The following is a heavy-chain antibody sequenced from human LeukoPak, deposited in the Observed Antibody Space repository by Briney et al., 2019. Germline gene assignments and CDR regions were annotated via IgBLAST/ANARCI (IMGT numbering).Heavy chain of an antibody. J-gene: IGHJ4*02. CDR1: GYTFTDYY. Sequence: ASVKVSCKASGYTFTDYYIHWVRQAPGQGLEWMGWIDPKSGGTSFAQKFQGSVTMTRDTSTSTAYMDLRSLRSDDTAVYYCATTDDRYSGSYYYFDYWGQGTLVTVSS. D-gene: IGHD1-26*01. CDR3: ATTDDRYSGSYYYFDY. V-gene: IGHV1-2*02. CDR2: IDPKSGGT.